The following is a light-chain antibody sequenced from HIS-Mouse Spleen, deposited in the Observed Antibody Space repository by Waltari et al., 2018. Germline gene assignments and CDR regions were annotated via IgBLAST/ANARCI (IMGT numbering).Light chain of an antibody. V-gene: IGLV3-21*02. CDR1: NIGSTS. Sequence: SYVLTQPPSVSVAPGQTARITCGGHNIGSTSVHWYQQQPGQAPVLVVYDDSDRPSGIPERFSGSNSGNTATLTISRVEAGDEADYYCQVWDSSSDRVFGTGTKVTVL. J-gene: IGLJ1*01. CDR3: QVWDSSSDRV. CDR2: DDS.